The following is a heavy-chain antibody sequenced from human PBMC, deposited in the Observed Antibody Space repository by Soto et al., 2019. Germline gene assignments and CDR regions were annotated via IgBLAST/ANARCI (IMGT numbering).Heavy chain of an antibody. J-gene: IGHJ4*02. Sequence: SETLSLTCTVSGGSISSYYWSWIRQPPEKGLEWIGYIYYSGSTNYNPSHKSRVTISIDTSKNQFSLKLSSVTAADTVVYYCARYHYDFWSGLFDYWGQGTLVTVSS. CDR2: IYYSGST. CDR3: ARYHYDFWSGLFDY. CDR1: GGSISSYY. V-gene: IGHV4-59*08. D-gene: IGHD3-3*01.